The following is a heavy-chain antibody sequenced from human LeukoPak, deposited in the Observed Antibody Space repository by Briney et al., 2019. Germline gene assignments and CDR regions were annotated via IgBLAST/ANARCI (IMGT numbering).Heavy chain of an antibody. D-gene: IGHD2-15*01. J-gene: IGHJ6*03. CDR3: ARGLPGMVVAASYYYYYYMDV. Sequence: GSSVKVSCKASGGTFSSYAISWVRQAPGQGLEWMRGIIPIFGTANYAQKFQGRVTITTDESTSTAYMELSSLRSEDTAVYYCARGLPGMVVAASYYYYYYMDVWGKGTTVTVSS. CDR1: GGTFSSYA. V-gene: IGHV1-69*05. CDR2: IIPIFGTA.